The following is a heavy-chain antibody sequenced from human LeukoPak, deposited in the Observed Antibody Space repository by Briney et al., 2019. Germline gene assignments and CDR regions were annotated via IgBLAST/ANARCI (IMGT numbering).Heavy chain of an antibody. V-gene: IGHV1-18*01. D-gene: IGHD3-3*01. Sequence: GASVKVSCKASGYTFTSYGIRWVRPAPGQGLEWMGWISAYNGNTIYAQKLQGRVTMTTDTSTSTAYMELRSLRSDDTAVYYCARDFLPGYYDFWSGYYPDYWGQGTLVTVSS. CDR2: ISAYNGNT. J-gene: IGHJ4*02. CDR3: ARDFLPGYYDFWSGYYPDY. CDR1: GYTFTSYG.